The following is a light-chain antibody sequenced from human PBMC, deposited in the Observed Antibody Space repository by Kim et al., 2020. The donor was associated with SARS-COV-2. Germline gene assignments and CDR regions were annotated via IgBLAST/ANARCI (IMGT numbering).Light chain of an antibody. V-gene: IGLV1-44*01. CDR2: SNN. CDR1: RSNIGSNA. CDR3: ASWDDSLNGLL. Sequence: GQRVTISCSGSRSNIGSNAVNWYQQFPGTAPKLLIYSNNQRPSWVPDRFSGSKSGTSASLAISGLQSEDEADYYCASWDDSLNGLLFGGGTQLTVL. J-gene: IGLJ2*01.